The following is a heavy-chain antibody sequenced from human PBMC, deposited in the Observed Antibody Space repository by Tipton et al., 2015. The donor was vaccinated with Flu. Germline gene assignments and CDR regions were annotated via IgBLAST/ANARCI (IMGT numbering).Heavy chain of an antibody. J-gene: IGHJ4*02. CDR3: ARSSRDNCGGSCFPLDY. CDR2: VHQTGVT. V-gene: IGHV4-38-2*01. D-gene: IGHD2-15*01. CDR1: GDSIGSDYF. Sequence: TLSLTCSVSGDSIGSDYFWAWIRQPPGKGLEWIGNVHQTGVTYYNPSLTSRVTLAVDRPRNQFSLRLSSVTAADTAVYYCARSSRDNCGGSCFPLDYWGQGTLVTLS.